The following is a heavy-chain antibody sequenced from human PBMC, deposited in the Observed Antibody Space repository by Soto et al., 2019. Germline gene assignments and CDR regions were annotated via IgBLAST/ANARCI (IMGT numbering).Heavy chain of an antibody. CDR2: MNPNSGNP. V-gene: IGHV1-8*01. J-gene: IGHJ5*02. Sequence: QVQLVQSGAEVKKPGASVKVSCKASGYTFTSYDINWVRQATGQGLEWMGWMNPNSGNPGYAQKFQGRETMTRNTSIRTAYMELSSLRSEDTGVYHCAREKYSSGWYWFDPWGQGTLVTVSS. D-gene: IGHD6-19*01. CDR1: GYTFTSYD. CDR3: AREKYSSGWYWFDP.